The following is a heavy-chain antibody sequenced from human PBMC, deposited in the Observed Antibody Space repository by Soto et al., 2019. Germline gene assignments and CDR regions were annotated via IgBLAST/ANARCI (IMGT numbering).Heavy chain of an antibody. Sequence: SGTLSLTCSVSGGSISSSSYYWGWIRQPPGRGLEWIGSIYYSGSTYYNPSLKSRVTISVDTSKNQFSLKLKSVTAADTADYYCARVPRYGDYCFDTWGQGNLVTVSS. J-gene: IGHJ5*02. CDR3: ARVPRYGDYCFDT. CDR2: IYYSGST. CDR1: GGSISSSSYY. D-gene: IGHD4-17*01. V-gene: IGHV4-39*01.